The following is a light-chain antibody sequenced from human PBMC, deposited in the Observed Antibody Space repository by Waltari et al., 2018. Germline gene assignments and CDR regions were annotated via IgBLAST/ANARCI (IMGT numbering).Light chain of an antibody. Sequence: QSALTQPASVSGSPGQSITISCTGTSSDVGGYKYVSWYQQHPDQAPKLMLYDVNNRPSGGSNRFSGSKSGNTASLTSSSLQAEDEADYYCSSYTSSTIPVFGTGTKVTVL. CDR1: SSDVGGYKY. V-gene: IGLV2-14*03. CDR3: SSYTSSTIPV. CDR2: DVN. J-gene: IGLJ1*01.